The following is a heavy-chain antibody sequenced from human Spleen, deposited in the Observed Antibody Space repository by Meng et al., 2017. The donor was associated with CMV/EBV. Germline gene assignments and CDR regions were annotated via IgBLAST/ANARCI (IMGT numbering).Heavy chain of an antibody. CDR1: YTFTGYY. Sequence: YTFTGYYMHWVRQAPGQGLEWMGWINPNSGGTNYAQKFQGRVTMTRDTSISTAYMELSRLRSDDTAIYYCARDQGYDFWSGSTYYFDYWGQGTLVTVSS. D-gene: IGHD3-3*01. CDR2: INPNSGGT. J-gene: IGHJ4*02. V-gene: IGHV1-2*02. CDR3: ARDQGYDFWSGSTYYFDY.